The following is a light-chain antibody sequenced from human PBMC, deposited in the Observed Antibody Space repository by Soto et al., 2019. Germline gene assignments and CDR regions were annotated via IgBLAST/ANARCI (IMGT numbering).Light chain of an antibody. CDR1: NSDVGKYNL. CDR3: CSYAGTSTFV. V-gene: IGLV2-23*03. J-gene: IGLJ2*01. CDR2: EGS. Sequence: QSVLTQPASVSGSPGQSITISCTGTNSDVGKYNLVSWYQQHPGKAPKLMIYEGSKRPSGVSARFSASKSGNTASLTISGLQTEDEAHYYCCSYAGTSTFVFGGGTKLTVL.